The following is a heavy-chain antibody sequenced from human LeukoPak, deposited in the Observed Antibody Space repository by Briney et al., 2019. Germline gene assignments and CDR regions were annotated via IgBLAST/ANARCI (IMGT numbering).Heavy chain of an antibody. V-gene: IGHV4-4*02. CDR3: ARRRGVVAAADI. Sequence: SETLSLTCAVSGGSISSSNWWSWVRQPPGKGLEWIGEIYHSGSTNYNPSLKSRVTISVDTSKNQFSLKLSSVTAADTAVYYCARRRGVVAAADIWGQGTMVTVSS. CDR1: GGSISSSNW. CDR2: IYHSGST. D-gene: IGHD2-2*01. J-gene: IGHJ3*02.